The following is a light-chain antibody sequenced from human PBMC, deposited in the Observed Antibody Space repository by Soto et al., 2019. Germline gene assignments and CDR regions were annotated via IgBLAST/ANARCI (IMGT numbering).Light chain of an antibody. V-gene: IGLV1-40*01. Sequence: VLTQPPSVSGAPGQRVTISCTGSSSNIGAGYDVHWYQQLPGTAPKLLIYGNSNRPSGVPDRFSGSKSDTSASLAITGLQAEDEADYYCQSFDSSLSGYVFGTGTKVTVL. CDR1: SSNIGAGYD. J-gene: IGLJ1*01. CDR3: QSFDSSLSGYV. CDR2: GNS.